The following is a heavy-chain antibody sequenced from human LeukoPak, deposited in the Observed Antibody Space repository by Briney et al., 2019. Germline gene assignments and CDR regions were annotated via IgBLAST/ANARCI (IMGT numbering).Heavy chain of an antibody. CDR1: GGSISSSTYY. J-gene: IGHJ5*02. D-gene: IGHD3-10*01. CDR3: ARVVRGVNWFDP. CDR2: IYYSGNT. Sequence: SETLSLTCTVSGGSISSSTYYWGWIRQPPGKGLEWIGSIYYSGNTYYNPSLKSRVTISVDTSKNQFSLKLSSVTAADTAVYYCARVVRGVNWFDPWGQGTLVTVSS. V-gene: IGHV4-39*07.